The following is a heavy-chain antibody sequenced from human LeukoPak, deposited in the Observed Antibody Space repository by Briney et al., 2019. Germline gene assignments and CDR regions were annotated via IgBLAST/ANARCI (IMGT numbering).Heavy chain of an antibody. D-gene: IGHD3-22*01. CDR1: GFTVSSNY. Sequence: GGSLRLSCAASGFTVSSNYMSWVRQAPGKGLEWVSVIYSGGSTYYADSVKGRFTISRDNSKNTLYLQMNSLRAEDTAVYYCAKGSYYDSSGSFYFDYWGQGTLVTVSS. V-gene: IGHV3-53*01. CDR2: IYSGGST. J-gene: IGHJ4*02. CDR3: AKGSYYDSSGSFYFDY.